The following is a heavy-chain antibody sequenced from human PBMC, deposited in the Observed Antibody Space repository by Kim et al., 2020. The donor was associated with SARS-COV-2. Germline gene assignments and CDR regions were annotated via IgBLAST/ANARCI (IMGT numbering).Heavy chain of an antibody. J-gene: IGHJ4*02. D-gene: IGHD3-22*01. CDR3: TTDQLPTYYYDSSGYYTSFDQSGV. CDR1: GFTFSNAW. CDR2: IKSKTDGGTT. V-gene: IGHV3-15*01. Sequence: GGSLRLSCAASGFTFSNAWMSWVRQAPGKGLEWVGRIKSKTDGGTTDYAAPVKGRFTISRDDSKNTLYLQMNSLKTEDTAVYYCTTDQLPTYYYDSSGYYTSFDQSGVWGQGTLVTVSS.